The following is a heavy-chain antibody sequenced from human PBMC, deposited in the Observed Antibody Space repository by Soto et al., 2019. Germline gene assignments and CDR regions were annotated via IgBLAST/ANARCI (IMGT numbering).Heavy chain of an antibody. CDR2: IYYSENT. V-gene: IGHV4-39*07. J-gene: IGHJ3*02. CDR1: GGSISSSSNH. CDR3: ARLGGAAPPLSALDI. D-gene: IGHD6-6*01. Sequence: SETLSLTCTVSGGSISSSSNHWGWIRQPPGKGLEWIGNIYYSENTYYNPSLKSRVTISVDTSKNQVSLKLNSVTSGDTAVYYCARLGGAAPPLSALDIWGQGIMVTVSS.